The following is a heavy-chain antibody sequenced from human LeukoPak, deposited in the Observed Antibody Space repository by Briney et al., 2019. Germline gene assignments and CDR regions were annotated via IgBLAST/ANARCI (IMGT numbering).Heavy chain of an antibody. V-gene: IGHV4-59*01. Sequence: SETLSLTCTVSGGSISSYYWSWIRQPPGKGLEWIGYIYYSGSTNYNPSLKSRVTISVGTSKNQFSLKLSSVTAADTAVYYCARAEVVTATHDAFDIWGQGTMVTVSS. CDR3: ARAEVVTATHDAFDI. D-gene: IGHD2-21*02. CDR2: IYYSGST. J-gene: IGHJ3*02. CDR1: GGSISSYY.